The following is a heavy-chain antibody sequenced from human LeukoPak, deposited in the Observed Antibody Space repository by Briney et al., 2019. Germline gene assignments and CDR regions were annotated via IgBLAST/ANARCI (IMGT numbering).Heavy chain of an antibody. CDR3: ATDSGSSFDY. CDR1: GYTFIGFY. V-gene: IGHV1-2*06. J-gene: IGHJ4*02. CDR2: INPDSGGT. Sequence: GASVKVSCKSSGYTFIGFYMHWVRQAPGQGLEWMGRINPDSGGTNYAQKFQGRVTVTRDTSISTAYMELSRLRSDDTAVYYCATDSGSSFDYWGQGTLVTVSS. D-gene: IGHD1-26*01.